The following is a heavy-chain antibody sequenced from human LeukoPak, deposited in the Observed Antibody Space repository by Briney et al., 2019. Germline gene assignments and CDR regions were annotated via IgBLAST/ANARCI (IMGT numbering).Heavy chain of an antibody. CDR3: AKDRFDILTGYFDY. J-gene: IGHJ4*02. D-gene: IGHD3-9*01. CDR1: GFTFSAYS. Sequence: GGSLRLSCAASGFTFSAYSMNWVRQAPGKGLEWVSSISTSSSYIYYAGSVKGRFTISRDNSKNTLYLQMNSLRAEDTAVYYCAKDRFDILTGYFDYWGQGTLVTVSS. V-gene: IGHV3-21*01. CDR2: ISTSSSYI.